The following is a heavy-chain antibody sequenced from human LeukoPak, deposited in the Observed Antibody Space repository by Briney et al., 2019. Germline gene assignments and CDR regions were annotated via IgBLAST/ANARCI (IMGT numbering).Heavy chain of an antibody. J-gene: IGHJ4*02. CDR3: AKSRLGYCSGGSCCAIDY. CDR1: GLTFSNYA. V-gene: IGHV3-23*01. Sequence: GGSLTLSCAASGLTFSNYAMSWVRPAPGKGLEWVSAINGCGGITYYAASVKGRFTNSRDNSNNTLYQQVNSLRAEDTAVYYWAKSRLGYCSGGSCCAIDYWGQGTPDTVSS. D-gene: IGHD2-15*01. CDR2: INGCGGIT.